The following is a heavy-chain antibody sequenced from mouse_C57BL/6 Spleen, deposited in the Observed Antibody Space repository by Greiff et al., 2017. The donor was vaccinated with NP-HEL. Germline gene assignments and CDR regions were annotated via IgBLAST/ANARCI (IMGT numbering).Heavy chain of an antibody. CDR3: ARNHYYGSSYGWYFDV. CDR2: IWTGGGT. Sequence: VKLMESGPGLVAPSQSLSITCTVSGFSLTSYAISWVRQPPGKGLEWLGVIWTGGGTNYNSALKSRLSISKDNSKSQVFLKMNSLQTDDTARYYCARNHYYGSSYGWYFDVWGTGTTVTVSS. D-gene: IGHD1-1*01. CDR1: GFSLTSYA. V-gene: IGHV2-9-1*01. J-gene: IGHJ1*03.